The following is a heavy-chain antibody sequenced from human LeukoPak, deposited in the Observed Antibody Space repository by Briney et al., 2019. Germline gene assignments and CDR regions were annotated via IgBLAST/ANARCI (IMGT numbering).Heavy chain of an antibody. CDR3: ARDYKYAFDN. V-gene: IGHV3-48*01. CDR1: GFRFSDYS. J-gene: IGHJ4*02. CDR2: IGIDSCNT. Sequence: GGSLRLSCAASGFRFSDYSMNWVRQAPGKGLEWISYIGIDSCNTHYADSVKGRFTISGDKAKNSLYLQMHSLRVEDTAVYYCARDYKYAFDNWGQGTLVTVSS. D-gene: IGHD5-24*01.